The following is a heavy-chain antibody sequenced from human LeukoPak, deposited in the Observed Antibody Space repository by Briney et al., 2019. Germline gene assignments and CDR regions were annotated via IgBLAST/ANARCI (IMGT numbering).Heavy chain of an antibody. CDR2: ISYDGRNK. CDR1: GFTSSNYA. J-gene: IGHJ4*02. V-gene: IGHV3-30*04. CDR3: ARTSQTFDY. Sequence: PGGSLRLSCAASGFTSSNYAMKWVRPAPGKGLEWVAVISYDGRNKYYADSVKGRFTISRDNSKNTLYLQMNSLRPEDTAVYYCARTSQTFDYWGQGTLVTVSS.